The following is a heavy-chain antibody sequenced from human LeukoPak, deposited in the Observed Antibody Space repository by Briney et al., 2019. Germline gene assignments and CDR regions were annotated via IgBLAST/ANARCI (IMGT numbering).Heavy chain of an antibody. D-gene: IGHD2-21*01. Sequence: SETLSLTCAVYGGSSSGYYWSWIRQPPGKGLEWIGEINHSGSTNYNPSLKSRVTISVDTSKNQFSLKLSSVTAADTAVYYCAAYGGDWNFDSWGQGTLVTVSS. CDR2: INHSGST. V-gene: IGHV4-34*01. CDR3: AAYGGDWNFDS. J-gene: IGHJ4*02. CDR1: GGSSSGYY.